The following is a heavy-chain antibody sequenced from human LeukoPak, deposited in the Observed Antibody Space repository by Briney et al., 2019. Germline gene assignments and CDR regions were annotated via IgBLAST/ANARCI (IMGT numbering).Heavy chain of an antibody. Sequence: PGGSLRLSCAASGFTFRSYAMSWVRQAPGKGLEWVSAISGSGGSTYYADSVKGRFTISRNNSKNTLYLQLNSLRAEDTAVYYCAKAFWGGYSRSSNWDYWGQGTLVTVSS. CDR1: GFTFRSYA. CDR2: ISGSGGST. V-gene: IGHV3-23*01. CDR3: AKAFWGGYSRSSNWDY. J-gene: IGHJ4*02. D-gene: IGHD3-3*01.